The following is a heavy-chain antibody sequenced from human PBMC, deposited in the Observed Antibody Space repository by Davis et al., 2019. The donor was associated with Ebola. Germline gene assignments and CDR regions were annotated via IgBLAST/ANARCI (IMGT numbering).Heavy chain of an antibody. CDR2: IKQDGSEK. V-gene: IGHV3-7*03. CDR1: GFTFSSYG. Sequence: PGGSLRLSCAASGFTFSSYGMHWVRQAPGKGLEWVAIIKQDGSEKYYVDFVRGRFSISRDNAKNCVYLQMTNLRGEDTAVYSCVAGRGWLPEYWGQGSLVAVSS. D-gene: IGHD5-12*01. J-gene: IGHJ4*02. CDR3: VAGRGWLPEY.